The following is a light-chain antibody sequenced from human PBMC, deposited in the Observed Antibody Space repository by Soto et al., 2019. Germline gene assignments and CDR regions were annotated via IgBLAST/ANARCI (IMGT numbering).Light chain of an antibody. Sequence: QSALTQPASVSGSPGQSITISCTGTSSDVGGYNYVSWYPQHPGKAPKVVIYEVSNRPSGISHRFSVSKSGNTASLTISGLQAEDEADYYCCSYTSSATRLFGGGTKLTVL. CDR3: CSYTSSATRL. J-gene: IGLJ2*01. V-gene: IGLV2-14*01. CDR1: SSDVGGYNY. CDR2: EVS.